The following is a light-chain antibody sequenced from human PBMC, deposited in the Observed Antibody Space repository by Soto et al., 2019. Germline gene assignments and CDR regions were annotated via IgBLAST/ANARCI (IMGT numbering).Light chain of an antibody. J-gene: IGKJ1*01. CDR2: WAS. V-gene: IGKV4-1*01. Sequence: DIVMTQSPDSLAVSLGGRAAINCKSSQSVLYSSNNKNYLAWYQQKPGQPPKLLIYWASIRESGVPDRFSGSGSGTDFTLTISSLQAEDVAVYYCQQYYSTPWTFGQGTKVDIK. CDR1: QSVLYSSNNKNY. CDR3: QQYYSTPWT.